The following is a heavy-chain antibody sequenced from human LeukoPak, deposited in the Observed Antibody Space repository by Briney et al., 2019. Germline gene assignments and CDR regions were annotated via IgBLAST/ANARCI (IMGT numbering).Heavy chain of an antibody. CDR1: GFTLSNAW. CDR2: ISSSGSTI. Sequence: PGGSLRLSCAASGFTLSNAWMNWVRQAPGKGLEWVSYISSSGSTIYYADSVKGRFTISRDNAKNSLYLQMNSLRAEDTAVYYCARDSFPYSSGLRVFDYWGQGTLVTVSS. V-gene: IGHV3-48*04. J-gene: IGHJ4*02. CDR3: ARDSFPYSSGLRVFDY. D-gene: IGHD6-19*01.